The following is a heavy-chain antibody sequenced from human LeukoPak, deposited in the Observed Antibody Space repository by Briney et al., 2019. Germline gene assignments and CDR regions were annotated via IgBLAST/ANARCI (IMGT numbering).Heavy chain of an antibody. J-gene: IGHJ4*02. CDR1: GFTFGDYS. V-gene: IGHV3-49*03. CDR3: ARGGVYCSSVSCSVDY. CDR2: IRSKAYGGTT. Sequence: GGSLRLSCTASGFTFGDYSMTWFRQAPGKGLEWVGFIRSKAYGGTTENAASVKGRFTISRDDSKSIAYLQMNSLKTEDTAVYYCARGGVYCSSVSCSVDYWGQGILVTVSS. D-gene: IGHD2-2*01.